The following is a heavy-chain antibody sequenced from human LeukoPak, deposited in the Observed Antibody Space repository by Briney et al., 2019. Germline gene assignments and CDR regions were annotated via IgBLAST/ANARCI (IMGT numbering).Heavy chain of an antibody. Sequence: PSETLSLTCTVSGGSVSSGSYYWSWIRQPPGKGLEWIGYIFYSGSNNYNPSLKSRVTISVDTSKNQFSLKLSSVTAAETAVYYCARDRSSWAVLDYWGQGTLVTVSS. CDR2: IFYSGSN. CDR1: GGSVSSGSYY. J-gene: IGHJ4*02. V-gene: IGHV4-61*01. CDR3: ARDRSSWAVLDY. D-gene: IGHD6-13*01.